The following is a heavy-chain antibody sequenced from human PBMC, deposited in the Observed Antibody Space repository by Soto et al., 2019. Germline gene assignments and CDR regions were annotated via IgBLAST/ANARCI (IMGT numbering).Heavy chain of an antibody. CDR1: GGTFSSYA. Sequence: ASVKVSCKASGGTFSSYAISWVRQAPGQGLEWMGGIIPSFGTANYAQKFQGRVTITADESTSTAYMELSSLRSEDTAVYYCARAATTVTNWFDPWGQGTLVTVSS. D-gene: IGHD4-4*01. V-gene: IGHV1-69*13. CDR2: IIPSFGTA. CDR3: ARAATTVTNWFDP. J-gene: IGHJ5*02.